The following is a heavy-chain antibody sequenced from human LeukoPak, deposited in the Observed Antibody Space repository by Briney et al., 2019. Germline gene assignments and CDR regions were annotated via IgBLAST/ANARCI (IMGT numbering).Heavy chain of an antibody. CDR2: IRNDGTET. Sequence: GRSLRLSCVGSGFTFSVYGMHWVRQAPGRGLDWVTAIRNDGTETFYADSVKGQFTISRDNSRNMLYLQMNSLRVEDTAIYYCARENWNVAKYVLDIWGQGTLVSVAS. V-gene: IGHV3-33*01. CDR1: GFTFSVYG. J-gene: IGHJ3*02. D-gene: IGHD1-1*01. CDR3: ARENWNVAKYVLDI.